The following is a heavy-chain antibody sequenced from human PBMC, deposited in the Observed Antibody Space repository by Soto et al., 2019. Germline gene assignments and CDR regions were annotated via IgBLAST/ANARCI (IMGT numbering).Heavy chain of an antibody. CDR1: GFSLSTSGMC. Sequence: SGPTLVNPTQTLTLTCTFSGFSLSTSGMCVSWLRQPPGKALEWLALIDWDDDKYYSTSLKTRLTISRDTSKNQVVLTVTNMDPVDTATYFCARLSYRSFNFDYWGQGTLVTVSS. CDR2: IDWDDDK. CDR3: ARLSYRSFNFDY. J-gene: IGHJ4*02. V-gene: IGHV2-70*01. D-gene: IGHD3-16*02.